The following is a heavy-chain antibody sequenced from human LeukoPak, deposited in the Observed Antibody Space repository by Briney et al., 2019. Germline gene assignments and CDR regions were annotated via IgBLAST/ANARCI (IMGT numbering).Heavy chain of an antibody. CDR2: ISSSGGST. CDR3: AKGGEWLVSSAFYYYYMDA. CDR1: GLTISSYS. Sequence: GGSLRLSCAASGLTISSYSMNWVRQAPGKGLQWVSAISSSGGSTYYVDSVKGRFTISRDNSKNTLYLQMNSLRAEDTAVYYCAKGGEWLVSSAFYYYYMDAWGKGTTVTISS. V-gene: IGHV3-23*01. D-gene: IGHD6-19*01. J-gene: IGHJ6*03.